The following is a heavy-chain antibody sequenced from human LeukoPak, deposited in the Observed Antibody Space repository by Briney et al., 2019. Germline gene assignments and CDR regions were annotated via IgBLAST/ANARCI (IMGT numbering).Heavy chain of an antibody. J-gene: IGHJ4*02. Sequence: PGGSLRLSCAAAGFTLSSYEINWVRQAPGKGLEWISWISMGCKTLYYGASVKGLFPMTRDNAKTALYLQMNSLRAEDTAVYYCARGGIAGFDYWGQGTLVTVSS. CDR3: ARGGIAGFDY. D-gene: IGHD6-13*01. CDR2: ISMGCKTL. CDR1: GFTLSSYE. V-gene: IGHV3-48*03.